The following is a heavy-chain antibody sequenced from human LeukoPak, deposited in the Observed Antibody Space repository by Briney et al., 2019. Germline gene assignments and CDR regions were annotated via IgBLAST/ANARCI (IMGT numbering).Heavy chain of an antibody. J-gene: IGHJ6*03. CDR3: ARDGDYDILTGRASNYYMDV. CDR1: VYTFTSYG. D-gene: IGHD3-9*01. V-gene: IGHV1-18*01. CDR2: ISAYNGNT. Sequence: GASVKVSCKASVYTFTSYGISWVRQAPGQGLEWMGWISAYNGNTKYTQKLQGRVTITTDTSTRTAYMELRSLRSDDTAVYYCARDGDYDILTGRASNYYMDVWGKGTTVTVSS.